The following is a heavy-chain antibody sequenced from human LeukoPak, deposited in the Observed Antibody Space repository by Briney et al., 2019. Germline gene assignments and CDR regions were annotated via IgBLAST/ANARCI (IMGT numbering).Heavy chain of an antibody. J-gene: IGHJ4*02. CDR1: GYTFTGYY. V-gene: IGHV1-2*04. Sequence: GASVKVSCKASGYTFTGYYMHWVRQAPRQGLEWMGWINPNSGGTNYAQKFQGWVTMTRDTSISTAYMELSRLRSDDTAVYYCARVSNCGGDCYLFDYWGQGTLVTVSS. CDR2: INPNSGGT. CDR3: ARVSNCGGDCYLFDY. D-gene: IGHD2-21*02.